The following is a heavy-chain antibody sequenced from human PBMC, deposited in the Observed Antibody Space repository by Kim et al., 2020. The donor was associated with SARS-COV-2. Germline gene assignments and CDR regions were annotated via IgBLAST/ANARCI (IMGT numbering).Heavy chain of an antibody. Sequence: SETLSLTCAVYGGSFSGYYWSWIRQPPGKGLEWIGEINHSGSTNYNPSLKSRVTISVDTSKNQFSLKLSSVTAADTAVYYCARGRRGHTSTKHNWFDPWGQGTLVTVSS. J-gene: IGHJ5*02. V-gene: IGHV4-34*01. CDR3: ARGRRGHTSTKHNWFDP. CDR2: INHSGST. D-gene: IGHD6-13*01. CDR1: GGSFSGYY.